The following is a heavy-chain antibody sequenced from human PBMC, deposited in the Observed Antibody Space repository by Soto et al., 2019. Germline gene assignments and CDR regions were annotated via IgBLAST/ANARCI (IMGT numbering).Heavy chain of an antibody. Sequence: SQTLSLTCALSGDSVSSNTASWNWIRQSPSRGLEWLGRTYFRSKWYNDYAVSVKSRIIINPDTSNNQFSLQLNSVTPEDTAVYFCAKGDDLGPKTGYAFDTWGQGIMVTVSS. CDR1: GDSVSSNTAS. CDR3: AKGDDLGPKTGYAFDT. CDR2: TYFRSKWYN. J-gene: IGHJ4*02. D-gene: IGHD5-12*01. V-gene: IGHV6-1*01.